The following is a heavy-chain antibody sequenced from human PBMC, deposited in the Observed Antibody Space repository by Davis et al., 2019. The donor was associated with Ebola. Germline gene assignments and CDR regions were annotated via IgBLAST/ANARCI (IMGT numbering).Heavy chain of an antibody. Sequence: PGGSLRLSCTVSGGSISPYYWSWIRQPPGKGLEWIGYIYYSDSTNYNPSLKSRVTISVDASKNQFSLRLRSVTAADTAVYYCAGNHNYYYYMDVWGKGTTVTVSS. CDR3: AGNHNYYYYMDV. V-gene: IGHV4-59*08. CDR1: GGSISPYY. J-gene: IGHJ6*03. CDR2: IYYSDST. D-gene: IGHD1-14*01.